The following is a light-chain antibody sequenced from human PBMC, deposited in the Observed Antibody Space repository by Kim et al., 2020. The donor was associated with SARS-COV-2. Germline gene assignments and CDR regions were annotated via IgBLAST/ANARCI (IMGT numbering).Light chain of an antibody. Sequence: GSPGQSVTISCTETSSDVGGYNYVSWYQQHPGKAPKLMIYDVSKRPSGVPDRFSGSKSGNTASLTISGLQAEDEADYYCCSYAGSYVFGTGTKVTV. CDR3: CSYAGSYV. V-gene: IGLV2-11*01. J-gene: IGLJ1*01. CDR1: SSDVGGYNY. CDR2: DVS.